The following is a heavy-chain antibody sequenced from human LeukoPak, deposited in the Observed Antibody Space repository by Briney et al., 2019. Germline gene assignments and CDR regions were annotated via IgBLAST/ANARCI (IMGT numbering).Heavy chain of an antibody. CDR2: TSAYNGNT. CDR3: ARGGLLWFGEFGWFDP. V-gene: IGHV1-18*01. CDR1: GYTFTSYG. Sequence: ASVKVSCKASGYTFTSYGISWVRQAPGQGLEWMGWTSAYNGNTNYAQKLQGRVTMTTDTSTSTAYMELRSLRSDDTAVYYCARGGLLWFGEFGWFDPWGQGTLVTVSS. J-gene: IGHJ5*02. D-gene: IGHD3-10*01.